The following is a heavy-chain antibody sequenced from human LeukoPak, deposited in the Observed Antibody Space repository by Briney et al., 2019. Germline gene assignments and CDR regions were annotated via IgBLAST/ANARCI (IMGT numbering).Heavy chain of an antibody. V-gene: IGHV3-23*01. CDR2: MSASGGST. CDR3: AKMGNYYGSGSSPNFDY. D-gene: IGHD3-10*01. Sequence: PGGSLRLSCAASGLTSSSYAMSWVRQVPGKGLEWLSAMSASGGSTYYADSVKGRFTISRDNSKNTLYLQMNSLRAEDTALYYCAKMGNYYGSGSSPNFDYWGQGALVTVSS. CDR1: GLTSSSYA. J-gene: IGHJ4*02.